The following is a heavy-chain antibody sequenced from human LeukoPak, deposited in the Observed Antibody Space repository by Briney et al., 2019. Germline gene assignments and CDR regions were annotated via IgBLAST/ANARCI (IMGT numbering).Heavy chain of an antibody. CDR1: GYTFTSYG. CDR3: ARDSHPDCSGGSCYFNYFDY. D-gene: IGHD2-15*01. CDR2: ISAYNGNT. J-gene: IGHJ4*02. Sequence: ASVKVSCKASGYTFTSYGISWVRQAPGQGLEWMGWISAYNGNTNYAQKFQGRVTMTRDMSTSTVYMELSSLRSEDTAVYYCARDSHPDCSGGSCYFNYFDYWGQGTLVTVSS. V-gene: IGHV1-18*01.